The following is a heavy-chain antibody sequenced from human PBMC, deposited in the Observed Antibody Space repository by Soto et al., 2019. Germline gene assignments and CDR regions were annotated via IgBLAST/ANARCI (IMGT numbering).Heavy chain of an antibody. V-gene: IGHV1-69*12. CDR3: ARDKDRAQLGGNYYYMLDV. CDR2: IMPIFRTP. D-gene: IGHD3-3*02. Sequence: QVQLEQSGAEVKKPGSSVKVSCKASGGTFSNSAISWVRQAPGQGLEWMGGIMPIFRTPDYAQKFQGRVTITADESTTTVYMELSGLTLDDTAVYYCARDKDRAQLGGNYYYMLDVWGQGTTVTVSS. CDR1: GGTFSNSA. J-gene: IGHJ6*02.